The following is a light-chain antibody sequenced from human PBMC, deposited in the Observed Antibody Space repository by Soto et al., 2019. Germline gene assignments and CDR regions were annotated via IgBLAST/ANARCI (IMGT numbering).Light chain of an antibody. CDR3: QQSYSTPRT. V-gene: IGKV4-1*01. Sequence: DIVMTQSPDSLAVSLGERATINCKSSQSVLYSSNNQNYLAWYQQKPGQPPKLLIYWASNRESGVPDRFSGSGSGTEFTLTISSLQAEDVAGEYCQQSYSTPRTFGQGKKVEIK. J-gene: IGKJ1*01. CDR1: QSVLYSSNNQNY. CDR2: WAS.